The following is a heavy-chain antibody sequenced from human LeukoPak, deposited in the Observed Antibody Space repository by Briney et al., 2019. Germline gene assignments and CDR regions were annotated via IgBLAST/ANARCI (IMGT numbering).Heavy chain of an antibody. Sequence: PGGCLRLSYAASGFTFSSYAMTWVRQTPEKGLQWVSAISGAGGNTYYADSVKGRFTISRDNSKNTLYLQLNSLRAEDTAIYYCAKQRQLIRGGVDYWGQGTQVTVSS. CDR1: GFTFSSYA. V-gene: IGHV3-23*01. D-gene: IGHD6-13*01. CDR2: ISGAGGNT. J-gene: IGHJ4*02. CDR3: AKQRQLIRGGVDY.